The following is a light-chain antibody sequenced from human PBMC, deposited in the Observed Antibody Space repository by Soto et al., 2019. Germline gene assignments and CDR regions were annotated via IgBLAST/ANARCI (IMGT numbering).Light chain of an antibody. J-gene: IGLJ7*01. Sequence: QSALTQPPSASGSPGQSATISCAGSTGDIGTYDHVSWYQQHPGKAPKLLIYEVTKRPPGVPARFSGSKSANTASLTISGLQADDEADYYCSSYAGTNNVIFGGGTQLTVL. CDR1: TGDIGTYDH. CDR2: EVT. CDR3: SSYAGTNNVI. V-gene: IGLV2-8*01.